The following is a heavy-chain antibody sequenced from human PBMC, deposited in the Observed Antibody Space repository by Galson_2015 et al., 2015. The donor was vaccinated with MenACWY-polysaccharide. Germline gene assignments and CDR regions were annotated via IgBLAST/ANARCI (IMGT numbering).Heavy chain of an antibody. V-gene: IGHV3-33*06. J-gene: IGHJ3*02. Sequence: SLRLSCAASGFTFSTYGMHWVRQAPGKGLEWVAVIWYDGNNKYYADSVKGRFTISRDYSKSTLYLQMNSLRVEDTAVYYCAKSHVVVVTAIQDTNAFDIWGQGTMVTVSS. D-gene: IGHD2-21*02. CDR1: GFTFSTYG. CDR2: IWYDGNNK. CDR3: AKSHVVVVTAIQDTNAFDI.